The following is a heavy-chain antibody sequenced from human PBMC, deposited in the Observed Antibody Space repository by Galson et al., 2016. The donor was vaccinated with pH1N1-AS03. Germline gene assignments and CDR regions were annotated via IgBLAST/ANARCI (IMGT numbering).Heavy chain of an antibody. CDR2: ISSRGDSI. CDR3: ARIVTMSDFDS. Sequence: SLRLSCAASGFSFNSYAMQWVRRAPGEGLEWVSYISSRGDSIYYADSVKGRFSISRDNAKESLYLQMNSLRDEDTGVYYCARIVTMSDFDSWGQGTLVTVSS. CDR1: GFSFNSYA. V-gene: IGHV3-48*02. J-gene: IGHJ4*02. D-gene: IGHD2-21*02.